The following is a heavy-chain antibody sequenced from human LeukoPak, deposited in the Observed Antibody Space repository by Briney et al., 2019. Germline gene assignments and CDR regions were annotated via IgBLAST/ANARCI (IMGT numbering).Heavy chain of an antibody. J-gene: IGHJ4*02. V-gene: IGHV1-2*02. CDR1: GCTFTDYY. CDR2: INPNDGDT. Sequence: GASVKVSCKASGCTFTDYYMHWVRQAPGQGVEWMGWINPNDGDTNYAQKFQGRVTMTRDTSISTAHMEVSRLRSDDTAVYYCARANFLYCSSSTCLFDYWGQGTLVTVSS. D-gene: IGHD2-2*01. CDR3: ARANFLYCSSSTCLFDY.